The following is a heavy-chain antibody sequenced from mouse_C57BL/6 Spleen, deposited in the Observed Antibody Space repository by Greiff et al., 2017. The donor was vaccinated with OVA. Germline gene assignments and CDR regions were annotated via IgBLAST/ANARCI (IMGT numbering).Heavy chain of an antibody. V-gene: IGHV1-18*01. D-gene: IGHD2-5*01. J-gene: IGHJ4*01. CDR1: GYTFTDYN. Sequence: DVQLQESGPELVKPGASVKIPCKASGYTFTDYNMDWVKQSHGKSLEWIGDIKPNNGGTIYNQKFKGKATLTVDKSSSTAYMELRSLTSEDTAVYYGSRGDYCRNFNYYAMDYWGQGTSVTVSS. CDR3: SRGDYCRNFNYYAMDY. CDR2: IKPNNGGT.